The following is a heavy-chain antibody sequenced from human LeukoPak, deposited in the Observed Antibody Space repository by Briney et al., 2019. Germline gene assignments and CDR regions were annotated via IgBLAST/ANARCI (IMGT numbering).Heavy chain of an antibody. CDR2: IRAYNGNT. J-gene: IGHJ4*02. CDR3: ARAGSIMNTFGGAAFDY. D-gene: IGHD3-16*01. CDR1: GYNFTSYG. Sequence: ASVKVPCKASGYNFTSYGISWVRQAPGQGLEWMGWIRAYNGNTNYAQKLQGRVTMTTDTSTSTAYMELRSLRSDDTAVYYCARAGSIMNTFGGAAFDYWGQRTLVTVSS. V-gene: IGHV1-18*01.